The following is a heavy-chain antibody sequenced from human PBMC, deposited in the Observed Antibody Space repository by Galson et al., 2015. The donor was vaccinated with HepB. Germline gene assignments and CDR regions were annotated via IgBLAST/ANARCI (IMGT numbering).Heavy chain of an antibody. CDR2: IYSGGST. V-gene: IGHV3-66*01. Sequence: SLRLSCAASGFTVSSNYMSWVRQAPGKGLEWVSVIYSGGSTYYADSVKGRFTISRDNSKNTLYLQMNSLRAEDTAVYYCARRPRDSRPFDYWGQGTLVTVSS. J-gene: IGHJ4*02. D-gene: IGHD2-15*01. CDR1: GFTVSSNY. CDR3: ARRPRDSRPFDY.